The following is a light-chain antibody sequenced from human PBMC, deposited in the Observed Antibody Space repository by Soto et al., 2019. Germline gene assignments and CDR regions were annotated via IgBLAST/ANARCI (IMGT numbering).Light chain of an antibody. Sequence: EIVLTQSPATLSLSPGERATLSCRASQSISSYLAWYQQKPDQAPRLLIYDASNRATGIPARFSGSGSGTDFTLTISSLEHADFAVYYCHQRSTWPFTFGPGTKVDIK. V-gene: IGKV3-11*01. CDR3: HQRSTWPFT. CDR1: QSISSY. J-gene: IGKJ3*01. CDR2: DAS.